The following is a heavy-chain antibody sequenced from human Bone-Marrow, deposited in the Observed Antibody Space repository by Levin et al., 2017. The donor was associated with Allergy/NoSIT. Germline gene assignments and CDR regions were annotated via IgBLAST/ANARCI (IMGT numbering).Heavy chain of an antibody. CDR2: FSSSGGT. CDR3: ARRPRWLNYFDY. D-gene: IGHD6-19*01. J-gene: IGHJ4*02. V-gene: IGHV4-39*01. Sequence: KTSETLSLTCTVSDGAISSSSDYWGWIRQPPGKGLEWIGSFSSSGGTYYNPSLKSRVTISVDTSKKQFSLKLSSVTAADTAVYYCARRPRWLNYFDYWGQGTLVTVSS. CDR1: DGAISSSSDY.